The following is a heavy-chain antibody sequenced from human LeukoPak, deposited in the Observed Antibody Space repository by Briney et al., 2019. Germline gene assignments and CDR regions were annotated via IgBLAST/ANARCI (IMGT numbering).Heavy chain of an antibody. CDR2: IGVAGGT. D-gene: IGHD6-6*01. V-gene: IGHV3-13*04. Sequence: PGGSLRLSCAASGFAFSTYDMHWVRQATGEGLEWVSAIGVAGGTYYPGSVKGRFTISRENAKNSLYLQMNSLRAGDTAVYYCARGFVHAFDIWGQGTIVTVSS. J-gene: IGHJ3*02. CDR1: GFAFSTYD. CDR3: ARGFVHAFDI.